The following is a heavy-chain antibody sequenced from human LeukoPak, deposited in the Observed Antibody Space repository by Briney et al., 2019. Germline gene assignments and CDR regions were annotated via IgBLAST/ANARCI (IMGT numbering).Heavy chain of an antibody. CDR2: ISAYNGNT. Sequence: ASVTVSCTASGYTFTNYGLSWVRQAPGQGLEWMGWISAYNGNTNYAQKFQGRVTMTTDTSTGTAYMELRNLRSDGTAVYYCARDENWKPDYWGQGTLVTVSS. D-gene: IGHD1-1*01. CDR1: GYTFTNYG. CDR3: ARDENWKPDY. J-gene: IGHJ4*02. V-gene: IGHV1-18*01.